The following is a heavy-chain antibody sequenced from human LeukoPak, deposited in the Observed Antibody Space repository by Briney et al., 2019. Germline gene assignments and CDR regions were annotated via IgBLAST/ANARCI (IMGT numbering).Heavy chain of an antibody. CDR2: IHYSGST. CDR3: ARLKGQWLVPFDY. V-gene: IGHV4-59*08. CDR1: GGSISSYY. D-gene: IGHD6-19*01. Sequence: SETLSLTCTVSGGSISSYYWSWIRQPPGKGLEWIGYIHYSGSTNYNPSLKSRVTISVDTSKNQFSLKLSSVTAADTAVYYCARLKGQWLVPFDYWGQGTLVTVSS. J-gene: IGHJ4*02.